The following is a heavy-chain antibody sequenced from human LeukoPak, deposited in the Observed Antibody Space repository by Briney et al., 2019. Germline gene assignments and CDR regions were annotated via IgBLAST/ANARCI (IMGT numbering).Heavy chain of an antibody. Sequence: GGSLRLSCAASGFTFSSYGMSWVRQAPGKGQECVSSISGSGGSTNHADSVKGRFTISRDNSKNTLYLQMNSLRAEDTAVYYCAKVWTAYSDDYFDYWGQGTLVTVSS. CDR2: ISGSGGST. CDR3: AKVWTAYSDDYFDY. V-gene: IGHV3-23*01. J-gene: IGHJ4*02. D-gene: IGHD3/OR15-3a*01. CDR1: GFTFSSYG.